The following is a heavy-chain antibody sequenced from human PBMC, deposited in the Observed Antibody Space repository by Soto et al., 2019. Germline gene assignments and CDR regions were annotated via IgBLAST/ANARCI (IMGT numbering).Heavy chain of an antibody. D-gene: IGHD2-15*01. V-gene: IGHV3-48*01. CDR1: GFTFSSYS. Sequence: EVQLVESGGGLVQPGGSLRLSCAASGFTFSSYSMNWVRQAPGKGLEWASYISSSSSTIYYADSVKGRFTISRDNAKNSLYLQMNSLRAEDTAVYYCARDSSYCSGGSCYSTWTNWFDPWGQGTLVTVSS. J-gene: IGHJ5*02. CDR2: ISSSSSTI. CDR3: ARDSSYCSGGSCYSTWTNWFDP.